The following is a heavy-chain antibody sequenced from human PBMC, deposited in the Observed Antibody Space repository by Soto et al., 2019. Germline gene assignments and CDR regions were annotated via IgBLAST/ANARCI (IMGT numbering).Heavy chain of an antibody. D-gene: IGHD4-17*01. V-gene: IGHV1-69*13. CDR1: GYTFTSYG. CDR3: ARGDGDYYIAY. CDR2: IIAIFGKT. Sequence: SVKVSCMASGYTFTSYGISWVRQAPGQGPEWMGGIIAIFGKTNYAQKFQGRVTITADESTSTAYMELSSLRSDDTAVYYCARGDGDYYIAYWGQGTLVTVSS. J-gene: IGHJ4*02.